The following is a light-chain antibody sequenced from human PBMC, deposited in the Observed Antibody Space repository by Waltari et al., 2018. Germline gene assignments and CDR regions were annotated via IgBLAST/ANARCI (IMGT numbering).Light chain of an antibody. J-gene: IGLJ3*02. Sequence: SSELTQDPAVSVALGQTVRITCQGDSLRSYYASWYQQKPGQAPVLVIYGKNNRPSGIPDRFSGSSSGNTASLTITGAQAEDEADYYCNSWDSSGWVFGGGTKLTVL. V-gene: IGLV3-19*01. CDR2: GKN. CDR3: NSWDSSGWV. CDR1: SLRSYY.